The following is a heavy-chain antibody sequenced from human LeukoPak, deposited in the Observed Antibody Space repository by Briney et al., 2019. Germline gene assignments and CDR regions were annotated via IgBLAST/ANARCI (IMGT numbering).Heavy chain of an antibody. V-gene: IGHV1-69*13. J-gene: IGHJ6*03. CDR1: GGTFSSYA. D-gene: IGHD3-10*01. CDR3: ARSITMVRGTYYYYYYMDV. Sequence: ASVKVSCKASGGTFSSYAISWVRQAPGQGLEWMGGIIPIFGTANYAQKFQGRVTITADESTSTAYMELRSLRSDDTAVYYCARSITMVRGTYYYYYYMDVWGKGTTVTVSS. CDR2: IIPIFGTA.